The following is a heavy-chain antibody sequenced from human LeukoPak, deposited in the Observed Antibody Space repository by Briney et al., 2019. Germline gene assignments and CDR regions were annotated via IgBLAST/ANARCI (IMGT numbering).Heavy chain of an antibody. D-gene: IGHD3-10*01. Sequence: GGSLRLSCAASGFTVSSDYMSWVRQAPGKGLEWVSVIYSGRSTYYTDSVKGRFTISRDNSKNTLYLQMNSLRAEDTAVYYCARDRTFYYGSGSYHYYYGMDVWGQGTTVTVSS. CDR2: IYSGRST. CDR3: ARDRTFYYGSGSYHYYYGMDV. CDR1: GFTVSSDY. J-gene: IGHJ6*02. V-gene: IGHV3-53*01.